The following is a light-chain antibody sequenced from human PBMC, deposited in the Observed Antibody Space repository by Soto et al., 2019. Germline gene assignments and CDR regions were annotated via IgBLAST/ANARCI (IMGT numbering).Light chain of an antibody. Sequence: ETVLTQSPGTVSLSPVERATLSCTTSQPVNRDYLAWYQQKPGQAPMLLIYGVFNSATGIPDRFSGSGSGTYFTLTISGMEPEDSAVYYCQHYDGSPRTFGQGTKLEI. CDR3: QHYDGSPRT. J-gene: IGKJ2*01. V-gene: IGKV3-20*01. CDR1: QPVNRDY. CDR2: GVF.